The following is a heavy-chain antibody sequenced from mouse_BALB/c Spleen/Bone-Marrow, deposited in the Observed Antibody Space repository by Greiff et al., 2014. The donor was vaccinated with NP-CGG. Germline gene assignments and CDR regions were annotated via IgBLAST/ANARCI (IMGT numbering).Heavy chain of an antibody. D-gene: IGHD2-3*01. Sequence: EVQRVESGADLVKPGVSVKLSCTTSGFNIKDTFMHWVKQRPEQGLEWIGRIDPASGNTKYDPKFQGKATITADTSSNKVSLQLSGLTSEDTAVYYCAHDAPFTYWGQGTLVTVSA. CDR3: AHDAPFTY. J-gene: IGHJ3*01. V-gene: IGHV14-3*02. CDR1: GFNIKDTF. CDR2: IDPASGNT.